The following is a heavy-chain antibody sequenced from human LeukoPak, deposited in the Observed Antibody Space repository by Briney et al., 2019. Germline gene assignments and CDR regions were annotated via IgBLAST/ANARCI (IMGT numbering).Heavy chain of an antibody. Sequence: GASVKVSCKTSGDTFTGYYMHWVRQAPGQGLEWMGWINPDSGGTNYAQKFQGRVTMTRDTSIRTAYMELSRLRSDDTAVYYCARVDDRGHYYDSSGPRKLFDYWGQGTLVTVSS. J-gene: IGHJ4*02. D-gene: IGHD3-22*01. CDR1: GDTFTGYY. V-gene: IGHV1-2*02. CDR3: ARVDDRGHYYDSSGPRKLFDY. CDR2: INPDSGGT.